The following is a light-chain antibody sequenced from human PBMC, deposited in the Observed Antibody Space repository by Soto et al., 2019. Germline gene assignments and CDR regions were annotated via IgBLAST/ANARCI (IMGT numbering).Light chain of an antibody. Sequence: EIVMTHSPATLSVSPGERATLSCRASQSVSNNLAWYQQKPGQAPRLLIYGASTRATAIPARFSGSGSGTEFTLTISSLQSEDFATYYCQQSYETPRTFGQGTKVEIK. CDR2: GAS. CDR1: QSVSNN. V-gene: IGKV3-15*01. CDR3: QQSYETPRT. J-gene: IGKJ1*01.